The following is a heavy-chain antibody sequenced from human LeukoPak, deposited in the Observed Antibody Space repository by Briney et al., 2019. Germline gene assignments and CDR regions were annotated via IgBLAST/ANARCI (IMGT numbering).Heavy chain of an antibody. J-gene: IGHJ4*02. CDR1: GFNFDDYS. CDR2: ISWDGDST. Sequence: PGGSLILSCEASGFNFDDYSMDWVRRGPGKGLEWVSRISWDGDSTYYADSVNGRFTISRDNSKNSLYLQMDSLRTGDPAFYFCAKERGGNSASFDYWGQGTLVTVSS. D-gene: IGHD4-23*01. CDR3: AKERGGNSASFDY. V-gene: IGHV3-43*01.